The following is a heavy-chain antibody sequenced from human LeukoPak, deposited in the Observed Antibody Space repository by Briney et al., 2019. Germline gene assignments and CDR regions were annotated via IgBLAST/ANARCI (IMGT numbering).Heavy chain of an antibody. CDR1: GGSISSYY. J-gene: IGHJ4*02. CDR3: ARDGASWYWVSFDY. CDR2: IYYSGST. V-gene: IGHV4-59*01. D-gene: IGHD6-13*01. Sequence: PSETLSLTCTVSGGSISSYYWSWIRQPPGKGLEWIGYIYYSGSTNYNPSLKSRVTISVDTSKNQFSLKLSSVTAADTAVYYCARDGASWYWVSFDYWGQGTLVTVS.